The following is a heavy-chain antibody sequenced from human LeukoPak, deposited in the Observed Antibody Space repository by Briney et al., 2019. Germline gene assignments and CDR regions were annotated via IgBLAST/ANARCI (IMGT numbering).Heavy chain of an antibody. V-gene: IGHV3-66*01. CDR3: ARGGSSYYMDV. J-gene: IGHJ6*03. CDR1: GFTFIKAW. Sequence: GGSLRLSCSASGFTFIKAWMSWVRQAPGKGLEWVSVIYSGGNTYYADSVKGRFSISRDNSKNMMYLQMNSLRAEDTALYYCARGGSSYYMDVWGKGTTVTISS. CDR2: IYSGGNT. D-gene: IGHD3-10*01.